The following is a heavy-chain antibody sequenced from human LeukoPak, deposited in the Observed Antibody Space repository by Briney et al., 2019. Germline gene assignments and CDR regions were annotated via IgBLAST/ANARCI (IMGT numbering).Heavy chain of an antibody. J-gene: IGHJ4*02. CDR2: ISNDGSKK. Sequence: GGSLRLSCTASGFTFSSYGMHWVRQAPGKGLDWVAVISNDGSKKYYADSVKGRFTISRDNSKNTLSLLLSSLRAEDTAAYYCAKDRYSYAFEYSDSWGQGTLVTVSS. CDR1: GFTFSSYG. D-gene: IGHD5-18*01. V-gene: IGHV3-30*18. CDR3: AKDRYSYAFEYSDS.